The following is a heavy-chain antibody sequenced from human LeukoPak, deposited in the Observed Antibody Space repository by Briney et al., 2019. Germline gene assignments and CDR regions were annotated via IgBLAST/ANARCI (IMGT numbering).Heavy chain of an antibody. CDR1: GYTFTGYY. D-gene: IGHD3-3*01. J-gene: IGHJ4*02. V-gene: IGHV1-2*02. Sequence: ASVKASCKASGYTFTGYYIHWVRQAPGQGLEWMAFINPDSGDSYSAPKFQGRVTMTRDTSISTASMEVSWLTSDDTAVYYCATGVVTAFTYWGQGTLVIVSS. CDR3: ATGVVTAFTY. CDR2: INPDSGDS.